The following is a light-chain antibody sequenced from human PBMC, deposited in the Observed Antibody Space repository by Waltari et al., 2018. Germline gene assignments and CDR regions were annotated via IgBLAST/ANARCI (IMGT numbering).Light chain of an antibody. CDR2: DLT. J-gene: IGLJ2*01. CDR3: SAYTSRGTLK. Sequence: QSALTQPDSVSGSPGQSITISCTGTSHDIGAYSYVTWYHQRPGKVPKLIIYDLTERPSGVSNRFSGSKSGSTASLTVSGLQAEDEGLFYCSAYTSRGTLKFGGGTRVTVL. V-gene: IGLV2-14*03. CDR1: SHDIGAYSY.